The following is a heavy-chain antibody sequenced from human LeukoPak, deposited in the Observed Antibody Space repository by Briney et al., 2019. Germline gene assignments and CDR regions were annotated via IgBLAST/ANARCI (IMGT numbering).Heavy chain of an antibody. J-gene: IGHJ6*03. D-gene: IGHD1-7*01. V-gene: IGHV4-4*07. CDR2: IYTTGST. CDR3: ARVTGTTLYYYMDV. Sequence: SETLSLTCTVSGGSISSYYWSWIRQPAGKGLEWIGRIYTTGSTNYNPSLKSRVTMSVDTSKNQFSLKLSSVTAADTAVYCCARVTGTTLYYYMDVWGKGTTVTVSS. CDR1: GGSISSYY.